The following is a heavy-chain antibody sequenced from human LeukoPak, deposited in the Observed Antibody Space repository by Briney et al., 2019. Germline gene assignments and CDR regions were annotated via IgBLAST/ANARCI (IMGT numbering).Heavy chain of an antibody. D-gene: IGHD3-22*01. CDR2: INSDGSST. V-gene: IGHV3-74*01. J-gene: IGHJ4*02. CDR3: ARGIGYYYDSSGIIDY. CDR1: GFTFSSYW. Sequence: GGSLRLSCAASGFTFSSYWVHWVRQAPGKGLVWVSRINSDGSSTSYADSVKGRFTISRDNAKNTLYLQMNSLRAEDTAVYYCARGIGYYYDSSGIIDYWGQGTLVTVSS.